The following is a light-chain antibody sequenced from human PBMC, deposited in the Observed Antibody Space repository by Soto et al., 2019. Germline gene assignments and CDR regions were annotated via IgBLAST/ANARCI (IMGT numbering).Light chain of an antibody. CDR3: QQYDSYPYT. CDR2: QTS. V-gene: IGKV1-5*03. Sequence: DIQMTQSPSTLSASVGDRVTITCRASQTFTYWLAWYQQKPGKAPKVLIYQTSTLASGVPSRFSGSGSGTEYALTISSLQPDDFATYYCQQYDSYPYTFGQGTKLEIK. J-gene: IGKJ2*01. CDR1: QTFTYW.